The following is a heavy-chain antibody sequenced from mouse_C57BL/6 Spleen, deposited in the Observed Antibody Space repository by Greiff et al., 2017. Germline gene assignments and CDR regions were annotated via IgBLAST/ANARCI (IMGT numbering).Heavy chain of an antibody. CDR1: GYTFTSYT. Sequence: VQLQESGAELARPGASVKMSCKASGYTFTSYTMHWVKQRPGQGLEWIGYINPSSGYTKYNQKFKDKATLTADKSSSTAYMQLSSLTSEDSAVYYCARDYDYDDAMDYWGQGTSVTVSS. J-gene: IGHJ4*01. V-gene: IGHV1-4*01. CDR2: INPSSGYT. D-gene: IGHD2-4*01. CDR3: ARDYDYDDAMDY.